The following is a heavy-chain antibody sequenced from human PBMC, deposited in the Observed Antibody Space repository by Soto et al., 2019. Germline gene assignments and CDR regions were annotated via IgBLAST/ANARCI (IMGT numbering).Heavy chain of an antibody. CDR3: ARVCRASGYTIDY. CDR1: CGSIISGGYY. CDR2: IYYSGST. V-gene: IGHV4-31*03. J-gene: IGHJ4*02. Sequence: TSETLSLTGTVSCGSIISGGYYWSWIRQHPGKGLEWIGYIYYSGSTYYNPSLKSRVTISVDTSKNQFSLKLSSVTAADTAVYYCARVCRASGYTIDYWGQGTLVTVSS. D-gene: IGHD3-3*01.